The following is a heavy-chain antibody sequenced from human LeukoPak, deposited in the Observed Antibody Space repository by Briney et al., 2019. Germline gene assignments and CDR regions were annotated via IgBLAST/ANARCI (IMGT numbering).Heavy chain of an antibody. CDR2: IYHSGST. V-gene: IGHV4-4*02. J-gene: IGHJ4*02. CDR3: ARHEKYISGWSD. Sequence: PSETLSLTCAVSGGSISSSNWWSWVRQPPGKGLEWIGEIYHSGSTNYNPSLKSRVTISVDTSKNQFSLKLSSVTAADTAVYYCARHEKYISGWSDWGQGTLVTVSS. CDR1: GGSISSSNW. D-gene: IGHD6-19*01.